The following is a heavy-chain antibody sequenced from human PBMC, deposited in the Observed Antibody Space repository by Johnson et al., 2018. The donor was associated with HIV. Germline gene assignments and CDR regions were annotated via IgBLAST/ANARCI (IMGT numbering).Heavy chain of an antibody. CDR2: ISWNSGSI. CDR3: AKEGRGGAFDI. D-gene: IGHD2-15*01. V-gene: IGHV3-9*01. J-gene: IGHJ3*02. CDR1: GFTFDDYA. Sequence: VQLVESGGGLVQPGRSLRLSCAASGFTFDDYAMHWVRQAPGKGLEWVSGISWNSGSIGYADSVKGRFTISRDNAKNTLYLQMHSLRAEDTAVYYCAKEGRGGAFDIWGQGTMVTVSS.